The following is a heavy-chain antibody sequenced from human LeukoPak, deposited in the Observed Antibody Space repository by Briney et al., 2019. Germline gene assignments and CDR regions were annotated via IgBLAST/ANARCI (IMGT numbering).Heavy chain of an antibody. D-gene: IGHD3-9*01. V-gene: IGHV3-49*03. CDR3: TRGRLRGILTGYHYY. CDR1: GFTFGDYA. Sequence: GGPLRLSCTASGFTFGDYAMSWFRQAPGKGLEWVGFIRSKAYGGTTEYAASVKGRFTISRDDSKSIAYLQMNSLKTEDTAVYYCTRGRLRGILTGYHYYWGQGTLVTVSS. CDR2: IRSKAYGGTT. J-gene: IGHJ4*02.